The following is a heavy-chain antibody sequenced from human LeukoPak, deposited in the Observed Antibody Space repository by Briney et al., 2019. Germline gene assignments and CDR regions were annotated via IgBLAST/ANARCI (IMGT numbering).Heavy chain of an antibody. V-gene: IGHV3-30*03. CDR3: AREGHYDILTGYSPVEYYYYYMDV. CDR2: MSSDGNDK. D-gene: IGHD3-9*01. Sequence: LSLTCTVSGGSISSSSYYWGWIRQPPGKGLEWVAVMSSDGNDKHYAASVKGRFTISRDNSKTTVYLQMNSLRAEDTALYYCAREGHYDILTGYSPVEYYYYYMDVWGKGTTVTVSS. J-gene: IGHJ6*03. CDR1: GGSISSSS.